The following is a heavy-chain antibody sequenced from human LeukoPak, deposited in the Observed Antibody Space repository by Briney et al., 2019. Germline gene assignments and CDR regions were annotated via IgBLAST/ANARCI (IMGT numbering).Heavy chain of an antibody. D-gene: IGHD6-19*01. CDR3: ARDVSNSGWYEGTFDV. J-gene: IGHJ3*01. CDR1: GFTFSSYS. V-gene: IGHV3-21*01. Sequence: PGGSLRLSCAASGFTFSSYSMNWVRQAPGKGLEWVSSISSSSSYIYYADSVKGRFTISRDNAKNSLYLQMNSLRAEDTAVYYCARDVSNSGWYEGTFDVWGQGTMVTVSS. CDR2: ISSSSSYI.